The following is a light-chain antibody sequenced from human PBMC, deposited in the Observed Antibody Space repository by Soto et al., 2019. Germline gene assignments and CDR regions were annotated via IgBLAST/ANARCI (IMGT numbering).Light chain of an antibody. V-gene: IGKV3-15*01. Sequence: EIMMTQSPPTLSVSPGERATLSCRASQSISANVAWYQVKPGHAPRLLIYGASTMSTGIPARFSGSGSGTDFTLTITSLQSADFAVYYCQHYYNWPLMYTFGQGTKLEMK. J-gene: IGKJ2*01. CDR2: GAS. CDR3: QHYYNWPLMYT. CDR1: QSISAN.